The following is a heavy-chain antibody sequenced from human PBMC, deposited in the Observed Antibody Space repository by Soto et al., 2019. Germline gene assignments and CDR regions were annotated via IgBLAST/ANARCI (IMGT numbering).Heavy chain of an antibody. CDR1: GYTFTSYY. J-gene: IGHJ4*02. V-gene: IGHV1-46*01. Sequence: QVQLVQSGAEVKKPGASVKVSCKASGYTFTSYYMHWGRQAPGQGLEWMGIINPSGGSTSYAQKFQGRVTMTRDTSTSTVYMELSSLRSEDTAVYYCARVTTVTNTFDYWGQGTLVTVSS. CDR3: ARVTTVTNTFDY. D-gene: IGHD4-17*01. CDR2: INPSGGST.